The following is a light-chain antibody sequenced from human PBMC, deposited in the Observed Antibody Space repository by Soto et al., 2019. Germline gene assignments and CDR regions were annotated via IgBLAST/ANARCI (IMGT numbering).Light chain of an antibody. CDR1: SSDVGSYNR. J-gene: IGLJ1*01. CDR2: EVS. V-gene: IGLV2-18*02. Sequence: QSVLAQPPSVSGAPGQPVTISCTGTSSDVGSYNRVSWYQQPPGTAPKLMIYEVSNRPSGVPDRFSGSKSGNTASLTISGLQTEDEADYYCCSYAGSGTYVFGTGTKVTVL. CDR3: CSYAGSGTYV.